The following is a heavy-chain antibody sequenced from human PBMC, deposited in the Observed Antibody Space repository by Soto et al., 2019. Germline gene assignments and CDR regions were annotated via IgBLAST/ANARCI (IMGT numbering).Heavy chain of an antibody. V-gene: IGHV1-18*01. CDR3: ARDETYTAGWYFEH. CDR1: GYMFNSYG. J-gene: IGHJ4*02. D-gene: IGHD6-19*01. Sequence: QVQLVQSGAEVKKRGASVKVSCKASGYMFNSYGMSWLRQAPGQGLEWIGWISGYNGKTDLAQKFQGRVTMTTAASTSTVYRELTSLRFDDTALYYCARDETYTAGWYFEHWGQGALVTVPS. CDR2: ISGYNGKT.